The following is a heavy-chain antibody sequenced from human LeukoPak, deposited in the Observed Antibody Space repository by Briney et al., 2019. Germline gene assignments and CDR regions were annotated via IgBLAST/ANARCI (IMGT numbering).Heavy chain of an antibody. CDR2: ISGSGGST. CDR1: GFTFSSYA. V-gene: IGHV3-23*01. D-gene: IGHD3-10*02. J-gene: IGHJ6*04. Sequence: GGSLRLSCAASGFTFSSYAMSWVRQAPGKGLEWVSVISGSGGSTYYADSVKGRFTISRDNAKNSLYLQMNSLRAEDTVVYYCAELGITMIGGVWGKGTTVTISS. CDR3: AELGITMIGGV.